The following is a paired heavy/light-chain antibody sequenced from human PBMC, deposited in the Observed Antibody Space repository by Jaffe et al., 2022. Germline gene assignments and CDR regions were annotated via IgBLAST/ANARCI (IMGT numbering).Light chain of an antibody. CDR3: QQYNNWPPSIT. CDR1: QSVSSN. CDR2: GAS. V-gene: IGKV3-15*01. Sequence: EIVMTQSPATLSVSPGERATLSCRASQSVSSNLAWYQQKPGQAPRLLIYGASTRATGIPARFSGSGSGTEFTLTISSLQSEDFAVYYCQQYNNWPPSITFGQGTRLEIK. J-gene: IGKJ5*01.
Heavy chain of an antibody. D-gene: IGHD5-18*01. V-gene: IGHV3-48*01. Sequence: EVQLVESGGGLVQPGGSLRLSCAASGFTFSSYSMNWVRQAPGKGLEWVSYISSSSSTIYYADSVKGRFTISRDNAKNSLYLQMNSLRAEDTAVYYCARGGDTAMVTYYYYYYYMDVWGKGTTVTVSS. CDR2: ISSSSSTI. CDR1: GFTFSSYS. J-gene: IGHJ6*03. CDR3: ARGGDTAMVTYYYYYYYMDV.